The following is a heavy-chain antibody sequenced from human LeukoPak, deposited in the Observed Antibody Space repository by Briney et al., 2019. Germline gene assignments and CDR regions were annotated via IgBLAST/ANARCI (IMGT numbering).Heavy chain of an antibody. D-gene: IGHD3-10*01. CDR2: ISSSSSYI. J-gene: IGHJ4*02. Sequence: PGGSLRLSCAASGFTFSSYSMNWVRQAPGKGLEWVSSISSSSSYINYADSVKGRFTISRDNAKNSLYLQMNSLRAEDMAVYYCAREYYYGSGSYYYWGQGTLVTVSS. CDR1: GFTFSSYS. CDR3: AREYYYGSGSYYY. V-gene: IGHV3-21*01.